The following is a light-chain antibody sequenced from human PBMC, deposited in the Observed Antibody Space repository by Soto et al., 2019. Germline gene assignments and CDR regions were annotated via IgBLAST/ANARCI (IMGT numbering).Light chain of an antibody. J-gene: IGKJ2*01. CDR2: DAS. CDR3: QQYDNLPYT. CDR1: QDISNY. V-gene: IGKV1-33*01. Sequence: DIQMTQSPSSLSASVGDRVTITCQASQDISNYLNWYQQKPGKAPKLLIYDASNLETGGPSRFSGSGSGTDFTFTISSLQPEDNATYYCQQYDNLPYTFGQGTKLEIK.